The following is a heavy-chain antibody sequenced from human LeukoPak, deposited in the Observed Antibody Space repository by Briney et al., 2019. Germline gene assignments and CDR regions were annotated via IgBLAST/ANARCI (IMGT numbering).Heavy chain of an antibody. V-gene: IGHV4-39*01. D-gene: IGHD2-15*01. Sequence: SRVTIFEDTSKNQFSLKLTSVTAADTAVYYCARHPGGSYYSPFDYWGRGTLVTVSS. J-gene: IGHJ4*02. CDR3: ARHPGGSYYSPFDY.